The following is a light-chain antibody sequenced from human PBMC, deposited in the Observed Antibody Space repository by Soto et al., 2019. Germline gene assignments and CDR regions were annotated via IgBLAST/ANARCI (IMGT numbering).Light chain of an antibody. CDR2: DVS. V-gene: IGLV2-14*01. CDR1: SSDVGGYNY. Sequence: QSALTQPASVSGSPGQSITISCTGTSSDVGGYNYVYWYQQYPGKAPKLMIYDVSNRPAGVSNRFSASKSGNTASLTISGRQAEDEADYYCSSYTSTSTLVFGAGTKLTVL. CDR3: SSYTSTSTLV. J-gene: IGLJ1*01.